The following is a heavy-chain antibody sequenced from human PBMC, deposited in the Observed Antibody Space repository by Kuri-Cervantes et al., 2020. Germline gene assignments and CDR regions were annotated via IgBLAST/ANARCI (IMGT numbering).Heavy chain of an antibody. CDR2: INPNSGGT. CDR3: ARASSYYDFTW. J-gene: IGHJ4*02. CDR1: GYTFTGYY. D-gene: IGHD3-3*01. V-gene: IGHV1-2*04. Sequence: ASVKVSCKASGYTFTGYYMHWVRQAPGQGLEWMGWINPNSGGTNYAQKFQGWVTMTRDTSISTAYMELSSLRSEDTAVYYCARASSYYDFTWWGQGTLVTVSS.